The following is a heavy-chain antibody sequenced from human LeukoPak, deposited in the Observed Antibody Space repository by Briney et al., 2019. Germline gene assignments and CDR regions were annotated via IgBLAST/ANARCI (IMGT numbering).Heavy chain of an antibody. CDR1: GDSIRSSS. Sequence: PSETLSLTCTVSGDSIRSSSWSWIRQPPGKALEWIGYVHYDGSTNYNPSLRSRVGISVDTSRNHFSLRMTSLTAADTAVYYCARLGFLESFDYWGQGTLVTVSS. CDR2: VHYDGST. V-gene: IGHV4-59*08. CDR3: ARLGFLESFDY. D-gene: IGHD3-3*01. J-gene: IGHJ4*02.